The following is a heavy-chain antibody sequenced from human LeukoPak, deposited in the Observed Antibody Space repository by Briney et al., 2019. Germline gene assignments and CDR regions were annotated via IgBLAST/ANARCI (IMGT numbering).Heavy chain of an antibody. J-gene: IGHJ4*02. V-gene: IGHV1-18*01. CDR2: ISAYNGNT. D-gene: IGHD3-10*01. CDR1: GYTFTSYG. CDR3: ARSDRGVIYFDY. Sequence: ASVKVSCKASGYTFTSYGISWVRQAPGHGLEWMGWISAYNGNTNYAQKLQGRVTMTTDTSTSTAYMELRSLRSDDTAVYYCARSDRGVIYFDYWGQGTLVTVSS.